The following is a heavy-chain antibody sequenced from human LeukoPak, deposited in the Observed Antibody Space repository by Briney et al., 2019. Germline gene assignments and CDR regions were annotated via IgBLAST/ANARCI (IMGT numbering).Heavy chain of an antibody. Sequence: ASVKVSCKTSVYTFTGYYIHWVRQAPGQGRECMGWINPNSGGTNYAQKFQGRVTMTRDTSISTAYMELSRLRSDDTAVYYCARGDDYGDYTGYYWGQGTLVTVSS. CDR3: ARGDDYGDYTGYY. CDR1: VYTFTGYY. J-gene: IGHJ4*02. D-gene: IGHD4-17*01. CDR2: INPNSGGT. V-gene: IGHV1-2*02.